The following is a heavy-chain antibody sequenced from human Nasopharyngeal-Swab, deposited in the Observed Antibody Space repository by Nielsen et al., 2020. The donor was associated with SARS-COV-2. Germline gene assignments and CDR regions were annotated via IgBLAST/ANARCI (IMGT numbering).Heavy chain of an antibody. D-gene: IGHD4-17*01. J-gene: IGHJ3*02. V-gene: IGHV4-39*01. Sequence: IRQAPGRGLEWIGSIYYSGSTYYNPSLKSRVTISVDTSKNQFSLKLSSVTAADTAVYYCARHGTTVTRNYAFDIWGLGTMVTVSS. CDR3: ARHGTTVTRNYAFDI. CDR2: IYYSGST.